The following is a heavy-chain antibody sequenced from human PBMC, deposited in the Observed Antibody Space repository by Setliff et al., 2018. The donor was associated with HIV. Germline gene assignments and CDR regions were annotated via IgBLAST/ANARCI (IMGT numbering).Heavy chain of an antibody. V-gene: IGHV4-38-2*01. J-gene: IGHJ4*02. CDR1: GYSISSGYY. D-gene: IGHD6-19*01. CDR2: IYHSGST. CDR3: ARQIAVAATPHYFDY. Sequence: SETLSLTCAVSGYSISSGYYWGWIRQPPGKGLEWIGSIYHSGSTYYNPSLKSRVTISVDTSKNQFSLKLSPVTAADTAVYYCARQIAVAATPHYFDYWGQGTLVTVSS.